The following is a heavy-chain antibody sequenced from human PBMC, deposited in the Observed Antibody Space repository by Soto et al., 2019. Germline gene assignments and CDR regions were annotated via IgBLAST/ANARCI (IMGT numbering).Heavy chain of an antibody. J-gene: IGHJ3*01. CDR1: GFTFEDYA. Sequence: EVQLVESGGGLAQPGRSLRLSCAASGFTFEDYAMHWVRQVPGKGLEWVSGITWDSGSVAYVDSVQGRFTISRDNAKNCLYMQINSLRPDDTDLYDCVKPRSPIWSSGPRGAFDVWGQGTMVTVSS. V-gene: IGHV3-9*01. CDR2: ITWDSGSV. D-gene: IGHD6-19*01. CDR3: VKPRSPIWSSGPRGAFDV.